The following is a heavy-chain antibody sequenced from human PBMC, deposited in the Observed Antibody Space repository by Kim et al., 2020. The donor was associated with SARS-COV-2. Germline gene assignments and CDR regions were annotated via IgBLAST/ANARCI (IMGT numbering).Heavy chain of an antibody. Sequence: GGSLRLSCAASGFTFSSYGMHWVRQAPGKGLEWVAVISHDGSNKYYADSVKGRFTISRDNSKNTLYLQMNSLRAEDTAVYYCAKTGMYYDFWSGMDVWGQGTTVTVSS. D-gene: IGHD3-3*01. CDR2: ISHDGSNK. CDR1: GFTFSSYG. J-gene: IGHJ6*02. V-gene: IGHV3-30*18. CDR3: AKTGMYYDFWSGMDV.